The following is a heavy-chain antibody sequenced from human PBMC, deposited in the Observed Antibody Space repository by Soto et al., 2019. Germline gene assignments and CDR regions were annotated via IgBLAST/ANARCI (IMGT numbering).Heavy chain of an antibody. CDR2: IYPGDSDT. CDR3: AASIFYYGMDV. V-gene: IGHV5-51*01. J-gene: IGHJ6*02. Sequence: GESLKIACNGSGYTFTNYWIGWVRQMPGKGLEWMGIIYPGDSDTKYNPSFQGQVTISADKSITTTYLRWTSLKASDTAIYYCAASIFYYGMDVWGQGTTVTVSS. CDR1: GYTFTNYW.